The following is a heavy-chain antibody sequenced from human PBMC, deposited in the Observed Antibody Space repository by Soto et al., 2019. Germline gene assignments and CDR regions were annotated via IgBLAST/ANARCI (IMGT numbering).Heavy chain of an antibody. CDR3: ARNRYSAYESWMGY. V-gene: IGHV5-51*01. Sequence: GESLKISCKGSGYSFTSYWIGWVRQMPGKGLEWMGIIYPGDSDTRYSPSFEGQVTMSADKSISTAYLQWSSLKASDSAMYYCARNRYSAYESWMGYWGQGTLVTVSS. D-gene: IGHD5-12*01. CDR2: IYPGDSDT. CDR1: GYSFTSYW. J-gene: IGHJ4*02.